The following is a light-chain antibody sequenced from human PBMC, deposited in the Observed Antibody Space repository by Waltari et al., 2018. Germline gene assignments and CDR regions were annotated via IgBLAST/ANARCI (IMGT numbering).Light chain of an antibody. Sequence: SYVLTQPPSVSVAPGKTAGITCGGNNIGSKSVHWYQQKPGQAPVLLIYDDRDRPSGSPERLSGSNAGNTATLTISRVEAGDEADYYCQMWDTSTDHWVFGGGTKLTVL. CDR2: DDR. V-gene: IGLV3-21*04. CDR3: QMWDTSTDHWV. J-gene: IGLJ3*02. CDR1: NIGSKS.